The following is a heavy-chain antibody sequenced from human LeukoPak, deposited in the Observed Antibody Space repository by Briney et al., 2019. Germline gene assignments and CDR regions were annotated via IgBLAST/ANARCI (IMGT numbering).Heavy chain of an antibody. Sequence: HPGGSLRLSCAASGFTFSYFSMNWVRQAPGKGLEWISYLNPISGDIWYADSVKGRFTISRDNAKNSQYLQMNSLIDEDTAVYHCVRDHHYAFDSWGQGTLVTVSS. J-gene: IGHJ4*02. CDR1: GFTFSYFS. V-gene: IGHV3-48*02. CDR2: LNPISGDI. D-gene: IGHD3-16*01. CDR3: VRDHHYAFDS.